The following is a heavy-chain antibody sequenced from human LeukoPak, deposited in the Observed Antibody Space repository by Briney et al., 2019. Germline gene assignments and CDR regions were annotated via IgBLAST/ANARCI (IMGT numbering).Heavy chain of an antibody. V-gene: IGHV4-59*01. J-gene: IGHJ3*02. CDR1: GGSISSYY. CDR2: TYYSGST. D-gene: IGHD4-17*01. CDR3: ARDRARGDGDYEAFDI. Sequence: SETLSLTCTVSGGSISSYYWSWIRQPPGKGLEWIGYTYYSGSTNYNPSLKSRVTISVDTSKNQFSLKLSSVTAADTAVYYCARDRARGDGDYEAFDIWGQGTMVTVSS.